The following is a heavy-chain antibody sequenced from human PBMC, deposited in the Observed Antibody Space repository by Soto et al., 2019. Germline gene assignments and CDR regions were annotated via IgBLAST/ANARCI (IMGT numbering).Heavy chain of an antibody. CDR1: GGSINTYY. V-gene: IGHV4-59*01. CDR3: TRDGGDF. J-gene: IGHJ4*02. Sequence: SETLSLTCTVSGGSINTYYWSWIRQPPGKGLEWIGYIYYSGSDSGSTNYIPSLKSRVTISVDTSKNQFSLRLTSVTAADTAVYFCTRDGGDFWGQGTLVTVSS. CDR2: IYYSGSDSGST.